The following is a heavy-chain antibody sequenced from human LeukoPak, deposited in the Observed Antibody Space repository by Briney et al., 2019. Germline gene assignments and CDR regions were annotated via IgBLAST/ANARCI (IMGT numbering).Heavy chain of an antibody. CDR1: GFTLSRDS. CDR3: AKLYCSSTSCSRGGYFDY. V-gene: IGHV3-23*01. J-gene: IGHJ4*02. CDR2: ISGIGGIT. Sequence: PGGSLRLSCAASGFTLSRDSMNWVRQAPGKGLEWVSIISGIGGITYYPDSVKGRFTISRDNSKNTLYLQMNSLRAEDTAVYYCAKLYCSSTSCSRGGYFDYWGRGTLVTVSS. D-gene: IGHD2-2*01.